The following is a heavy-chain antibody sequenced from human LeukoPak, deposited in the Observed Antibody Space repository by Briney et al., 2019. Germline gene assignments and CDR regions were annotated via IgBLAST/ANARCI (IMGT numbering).Heavy chain of an antibody. V-gene: IGHV3-23*01. J-gene: IGHJ4*02. CDR3: TTDYRIQLWYDFDY. CDR1: GFTFSNYV. Sequence: PGGSLRLSCAASGFTFSNYVMSWVRQAPGKGLEWVSGISNSGGSTYYAESVKGRFTISRDNSKNTLYLQMNSLKTEDTAVYYCTTDYRIQLWYDFDYWGQGTLVTVSS. CDR2: ISNSGGST. D-gene: IGHD5-18*01.